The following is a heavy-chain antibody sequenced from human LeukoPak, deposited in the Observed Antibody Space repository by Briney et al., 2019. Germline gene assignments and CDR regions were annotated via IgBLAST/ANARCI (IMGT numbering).Heavy chain of an antibody. V-gene: IGHV4-31*03. D-gene: IGHD6-19*01. CDR3: ARDPHKEAVAPK. Sequence: PSETLSLTCTVSGDSITSGGYYWSWVRQHPGQGLEWIGYIYYSGSTYYNPSLKSRVTISLDKSQNQFSLKLTSVTVADTAVYYCARDPHKEAVAPKWGQGTLVTVSS. CDR2: IYYSGST. CDR1: GDSITSGGYY. J-gene: IGHJ4*02.